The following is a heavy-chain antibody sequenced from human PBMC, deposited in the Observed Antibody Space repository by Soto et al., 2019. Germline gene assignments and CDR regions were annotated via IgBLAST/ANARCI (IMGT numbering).Heavy chain of an antibody. D-gene: IGHD5-18*01. V-gene: IGHV3-23*01. CDR1: GFTFSSYA. CDR2: ISGYGDST. J-gene: IGHJ4*02. CDR3: AKDMEPQIWLSRSSFDY. Sequence: GGSLRLSCAASGFTFSSYAMTWVRQAPGKGLEWVSAISGYGDSTKYADSVKGRFTTSRDNSKNTLYLQMNSLRAEDTALYYCAKDMEPQIWLSRSSFDYWGRGTLVTVSS.